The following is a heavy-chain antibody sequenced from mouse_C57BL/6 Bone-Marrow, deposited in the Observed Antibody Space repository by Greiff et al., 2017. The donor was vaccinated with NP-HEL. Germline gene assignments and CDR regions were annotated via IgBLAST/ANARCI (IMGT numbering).Heavy chain of an antibody. V-gene: IGHV1-55*01. CDR1: GYTFTSYW. CDR3: ARDYYSSSPYYFDY. CDR2: IYPGSGST. D-gene: IGHD1-1*01. Sequence: QVQLQQPGAELVKPGASVKMSCKASGYTFTSYWITWVKQRPGQGLEWIGDIYPGSGSTNYNEKFKSKATLTVDTSSSTAYMQLSSLTSEDSAVYYCARDYYSSSPYYFDYWGQGTTLTVSS. J-gene: IGHJ2*01.